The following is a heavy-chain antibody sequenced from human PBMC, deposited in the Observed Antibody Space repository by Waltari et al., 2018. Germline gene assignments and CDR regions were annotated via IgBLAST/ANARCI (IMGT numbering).Heavy chain of an antibody. D-gene: IGHD3-3*01. CDR3: ARGTRYYDFWSGYYWDYYYGMDV. CDR2: MNPNSGNT. V-gene: IGHV1-8*01. CDR1: GYTFTSSD. Sequence: QVQLVQSGAEVQKPGASVKVSCKASGYTFTSSDINWVRQATGPGLEWMGWMNPNSGNTGYAQKFQGRVTMTRNTSISTAYMELSSLRSEDTAVYYCARGTRYYDFWSGYYWDYYYGMDVWGQGTTVTVSS. J-gene: IGHJ6*02.